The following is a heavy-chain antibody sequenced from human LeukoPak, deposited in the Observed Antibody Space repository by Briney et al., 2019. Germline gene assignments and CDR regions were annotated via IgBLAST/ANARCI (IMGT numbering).Heavy chain of an antibody. J-gene: IGHJ3*01. CDR3: ARVPPDYNDLHDALDL. Sequence: KPSETLSLTCIVSGGSISSSSYYWGWIRQPPGKGLEWIGSIYYSGSTYYNPSLKSRVTISVDTSKNQFSLKLSSVTAADTAVYYCARVPPDYNDLHDALDLWGQGTVVTVSS. CDR1: GGSISSSSYY. V-gene: IGHV4-39*07. CDR2: IYYSGST. D-gene: IGHD4-17*01.